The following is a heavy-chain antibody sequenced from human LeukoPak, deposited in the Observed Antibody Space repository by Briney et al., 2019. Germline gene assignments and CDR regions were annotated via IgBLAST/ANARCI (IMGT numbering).Heavy chain of an antibody. CDR1: GFTFSSYG. V-gene: IGHV3-30*18. CDR3: AKTMVRGVIIHFDY. D-gene: IGHD3-10*01. Sequence: GGSLRLSCAASGFTFSSYGMHWVRQAPGKGLEWVAVISYDGSNKYYADSVKGRFTISRDNSKNTLYLQMNSLKPEDTAVYYCAKTMVRGVIIHFDYWGQGTLVTVSS. CDR2: ISYDGSNK. J-gene: IGHJ4*02.